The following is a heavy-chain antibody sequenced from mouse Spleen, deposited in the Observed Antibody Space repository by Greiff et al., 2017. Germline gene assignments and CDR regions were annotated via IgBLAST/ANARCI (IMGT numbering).Heavy chain of an antibody. V-gene: IGHV14-1*01. D-gene: IGHD1-1*01. CDR2: IDPEDGDT. J-gene: IGHJ1*01. CDR3: TTSLITTVGRGLYFDV. Sequence: VQLQQPGAELVRPGSSVKLSCKASGYTFTSYWMHWVKQRPEQGLEWIGRIDPEDGDTEYAPKFQGKATMTADTSSNTAYLQLSSLTSEDTAVYYCTTSLITTVGRGLYFDVWGAGTTVTVSS. CDR1: GYTFTSYW.